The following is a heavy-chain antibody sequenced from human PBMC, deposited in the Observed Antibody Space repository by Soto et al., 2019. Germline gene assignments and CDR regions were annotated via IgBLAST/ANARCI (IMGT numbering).Heavy chain of an antibody. CDR1: GFTFSDYY. V-gene: IGHV3-72*01. D-gene: IGHD3-3*01. Sequence: EEQLVESGGGLVQPGGSLTLSCAASGFTFSDYYMEWVRQAPGKGLEWVARSRNKAKRYSTDHAASVKGRFTISRDLSKNSLYLQMNNLKIEDTAVYYCSRLEGGWGQGTLVTVSS. CDR2: SRNKAKRYST. J-gene: IGHJ4*02. CDR3: SRLEGG.